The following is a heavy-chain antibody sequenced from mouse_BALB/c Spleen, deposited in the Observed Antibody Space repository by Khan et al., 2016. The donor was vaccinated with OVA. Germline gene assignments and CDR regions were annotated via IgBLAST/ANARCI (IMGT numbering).Heavy chain of an antibody. CDR1: GFTFSSFG. Sequence: EVELVESGGGLVQPGGSRKLSCAASGFTFSSFGMHWVRQAPEKGLEWVAYISSGSSNIYYAATVKGRFTISRDNPKNTLFLQMTSLRSEDTAIYYCEKEGNYYVSSAWFAYWGQGTLVTVSA. CDR2: ISSGSSNI. CDR3: EKEGNYYVSSAWFAY. V-gene: IGHV5-17*02. D-gene: IGHD1-1*01. J-gene: IGHJ3*01.